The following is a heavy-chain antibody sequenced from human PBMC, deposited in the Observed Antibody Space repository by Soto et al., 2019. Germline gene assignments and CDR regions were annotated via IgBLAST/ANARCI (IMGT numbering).Heavy chain of an antibody. J-gene: IGHJ2*01. Sequence: QVQLVQSGAEVKKPGASVKVSCKASGYTFTGYHMHWVRQAPGQGLEWMGWINPNTGDTNYAPKFQGWVTMTRATSISTAYMEFNRLTFDDTAVYYCARPRWGASGYFDLWGRGTLVTVSS. D-gene: IGHD3-16*01. CDR3: ARPRWGASGYFDL. CDR2: INPNTGDT. V-gene: IGHV1-2*04. CDR1: GYTFTGYH.